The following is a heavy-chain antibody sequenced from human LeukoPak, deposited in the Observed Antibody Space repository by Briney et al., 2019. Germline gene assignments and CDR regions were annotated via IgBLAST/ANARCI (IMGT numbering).Heavy chain of an antibody. J-gene: IGHJ5*02. CDR2: IYYSGST. Sequence: SETLSLTCTVSGGSINSHFWSWIRQPPGKGLEWIGYIYYSGSTNYNPSLKSRVTISVDTSKNQFSLKLSSVTAADTAVYYCARSMVRRVNWFDPWGQGTLVTVSS. CDR1: GGSINSHF. D-gene: IGHD3-10*01. CDR3: ARSMVRRVNWFDP. V-gene: IGHV4-59*11.